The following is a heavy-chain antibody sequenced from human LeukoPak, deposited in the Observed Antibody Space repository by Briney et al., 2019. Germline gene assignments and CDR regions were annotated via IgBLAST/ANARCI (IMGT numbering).Heavy chain of an antibody. J-gene: IGHJ4*02. D-gene: IGHD3-9*01. CDR2: ISGSGST. CDR3: ARGAEHYDILTGYYTGMEAYYFDY. CDR1: GFTFSSYG. V-gene: IGHV3-23*01. Sequence: GGSLRLSCAASGFTFSSYGMSWVRQAPGKGLEWVSAISGSGSTYYADSVKGRFTISRDNAKYSLYLQMKSLRAEDTAVYYCARGAEHYDILTGYYTGMEAYYFDYWGQGTLVTVSS.